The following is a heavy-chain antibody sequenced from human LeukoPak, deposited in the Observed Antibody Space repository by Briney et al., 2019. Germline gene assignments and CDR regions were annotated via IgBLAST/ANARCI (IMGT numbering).Heavy chain of an antibody. CDR1: GFTFSSYA. J-gene: IGHJ4*02. Sequence: GRSLRLSCAASGFTFSSYAMHWVRQAPGKGLEWVAVISYDGINKYYADSVKGRFTISRDNSKNTLYLQMNTLRAEDTAVYYCARGRDSYDSGSYNFDYWGQGTLVTVSS. D-gene: IGHD3-10*01. V-gene: IGHV3-30-3*01. CDR2: ISYDGINK. CDR3: ARGRDSYDSGSYNFDY.